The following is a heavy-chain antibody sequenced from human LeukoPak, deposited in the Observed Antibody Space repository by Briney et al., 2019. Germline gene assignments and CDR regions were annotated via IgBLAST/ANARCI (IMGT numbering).Heavy chain of an antibody. D-gene: IGHD6-19*01. Sequence: PGGSLRLSCAASGLTFSDYSMSWFRRAPGKGLEWISYITSSGDSIYYADSVKGRFTISRDNAKNSLYLQMNSLRAEDTAVYYCARDSIAVFDYWGQGTLVTVSS. CDR1: GLTFSDYS. CDR2: ITSSGDSI. J-gene: IGHJ4*02. CDR3: ARDSIAVFDY. V-gene: IGHV3-11*04.